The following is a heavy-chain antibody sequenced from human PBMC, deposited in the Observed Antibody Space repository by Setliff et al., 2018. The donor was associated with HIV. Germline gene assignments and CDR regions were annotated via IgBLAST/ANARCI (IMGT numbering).Heavy chain of an antibody. D-gene: IGHD6-13*01. CDR1: GGSISSGSYY. CDR2: IYTSGST. V-gene: IGHV4-61*02. J-gene: IGHJ4*02. Sequence: SETLSLTCTVSGGSISSGSYYWSWIRRPAGKGLEWIGRIYTSGSTKYNPSLKSRVTISVDTSKNQFSLKVSSVTAADTAVYYCARVARGGHSSRWYYFDYWGQGTLVTVS. CDR3: ARVARGGHSSRWYYFDY.